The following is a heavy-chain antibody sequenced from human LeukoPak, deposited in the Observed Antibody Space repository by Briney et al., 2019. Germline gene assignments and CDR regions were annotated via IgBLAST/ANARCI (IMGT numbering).Heavy chain of an antibody. CDR2: IIPIFGTA. CDR3: AREVVVVVAATLDYYGMDV. J-gene: IGHJ6*02. CDR1: GGTFSSYA. Sequence: SVKVSCKASGGTFSSYAISWVRQAPGQGLEWMGGIIPIFGTANYAQKFQGRVTITADESTSTAYMELSSLRSEDTAVYYCAREVVVVVAATLDYYGMDVWGQGTTVTVSS. V-gene: IGHV1-69*01. D-gene: IGHD2-15*01.